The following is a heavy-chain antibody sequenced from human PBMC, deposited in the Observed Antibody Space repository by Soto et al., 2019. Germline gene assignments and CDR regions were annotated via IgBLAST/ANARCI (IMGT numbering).Heavy chain of an antibody. V-gene: IGHV3-23*01. CDR2: ITSLGST. CDR3: AKGPLIVVVPFDY. Sequence: EVQLLESGGGLVQPGGSLRLSCAASGINFSTYAMSWVRQAPGKGLEWVSTITSLGSTYYPDSVKGRFTISRDSSKNLLNLPMNSLRDEDTAVYYCAKGPLIVVVPFDYWGQGTLVTVSA. D-gene: IGHD2-15*01. CDR1: GINFSTYA. J-gene: IGHJ4*02.